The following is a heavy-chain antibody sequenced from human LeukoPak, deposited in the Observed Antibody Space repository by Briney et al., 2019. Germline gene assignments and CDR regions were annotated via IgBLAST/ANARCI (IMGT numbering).Heavy chain of an antibody. D-gene: IGHD3-3*01. J-gene: IGHJ4*02. Sequence: GGSLRLSCAASGFTFSSYSMNWVRQAPGKGLEWVSSISSSSSYIYYADSVKGRFTISRDNAKNSLYLQMNSLRAEDTAVYYCARGRPSGTSSYYFDYWGQGTLVTVSS. V-gene: IGHV3-21*01. CDR2: ISSSSSYI. CDR3: ARGRPSGTSSYYFDY. CDR1: GFTFSSYS.